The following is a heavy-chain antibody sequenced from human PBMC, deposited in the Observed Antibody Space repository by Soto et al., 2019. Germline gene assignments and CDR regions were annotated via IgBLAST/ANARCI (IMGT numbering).Heavy chain of an antibody. V-gene: IGHV4-59*01. CDR3: ARRGDYGSGGYGFDI. CDR1: GGPISSDF. D-gene: IGHD3-10*01. CDR2: VYYSGSS. J-gene: IGHJ3*02. Sequence: SETLSLTCTVSGGPISSDFWSWIRQPPGKGLEWIGSVYYSGSSTYNPSLKSRVTMSVDTPMNQFSLKLTSVTAADTAVYYCARRGDYGSGGYGFDIWGQGTMVTVSS.